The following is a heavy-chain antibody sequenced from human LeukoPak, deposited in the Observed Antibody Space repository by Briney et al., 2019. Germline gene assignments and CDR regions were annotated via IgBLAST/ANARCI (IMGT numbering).Heavy chain of an antibody. J-gene: IGHJ4*02. D-gene: IGHD1-26*01. V-gene: IGHV4-4*07. CDR2: IYTSGST. CDR1: GGSIISYY. Sequence: PSETLSLTCTVSGGSIISYYWSWIRQPAGKGLEWIGRIYTSGSTNYNPSLKSRVTISVDTSKNQFSLKLSSVTAADTAVYFCARHGASGSYLYYFDYWGQGTLVTVSS. CDR3: ARHGASGSYLYYFDY.